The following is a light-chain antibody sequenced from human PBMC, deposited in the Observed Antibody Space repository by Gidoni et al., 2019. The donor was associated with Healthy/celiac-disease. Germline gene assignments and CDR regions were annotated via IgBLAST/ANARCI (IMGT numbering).Light chain of an antibody. J-gene: IGKJ1*01. V-gene: IGKV3-11*01. Sequence: EIVLTQSPATLSLSPGERDTLSCRASQSVSSYLAWYQQKPGQAPRLLIYDASNRATGIPARFSGSGSGTDFTLTISSLEPEDFAVYYCQQRSNWPPWTFXXXTKVEIK. CDR2: DAS. CDR1: QSVSSY. CDR3: QQRSNWPPWT.